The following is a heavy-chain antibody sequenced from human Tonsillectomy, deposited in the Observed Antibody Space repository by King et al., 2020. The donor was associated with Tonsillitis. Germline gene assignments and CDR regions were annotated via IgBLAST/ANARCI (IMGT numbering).Heavy chain of an antibody. Sequence: QLQLQESGPGLVKPSETLSLTCTVSGGSISSSSYYWGWIRQPPGKGLEWIGTIYYSGSTYYNPSLKSRVTISVDTSKNQFSLKLSSVTAADTAVYYCARLRYGSVSQVDYWGQGTLVTVSS. CDR3: ARLRYGSVSQVDY. V-gene: IGHV4-39*01. D-gene: IGHD3-10*01. CDR2: IYYSGST. CDR1: GGSISSSSYY. J-gene: IGHJ4*02.